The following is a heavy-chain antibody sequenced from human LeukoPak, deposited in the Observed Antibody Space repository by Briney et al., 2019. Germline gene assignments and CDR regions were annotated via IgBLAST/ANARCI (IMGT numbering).Heavy chain of an antibody. CDR2: INPDGSST. J-gene: IGHJ4*02. Sequence: PGGSLRLSCAASGFSFSTYWMHWVRQAPGKGLVWVSQINPDGSSTDYADSVKGRFTSSRDNAKNTVYLQMNSLRAEDTAVYYCERVGRTPPFNWGQGTLVTVSS. CDR3: ERVGRTPPFN. CDR1: GFSFSTYW. V-gene: IGHV3-74*01.